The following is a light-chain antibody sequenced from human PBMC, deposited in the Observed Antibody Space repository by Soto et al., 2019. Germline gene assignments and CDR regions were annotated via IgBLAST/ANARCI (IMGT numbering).Light chain of an antibody. J-gene: IGKJ1*01. V-gene: IGKV1-5*01. CDR3: QQYKIYLSST. CDR1: QSISSW. Sequence: DIQLTKTPSTLSASVGDRVTITCRASQSISSWLTWYQQKPGKAPKLLIYDASSLESGVPSRFSGSGSGTEFTLTISSLQLDDFATYYCQQYKIYLSSTFGQGTKMDIK. CDR2: DAS.